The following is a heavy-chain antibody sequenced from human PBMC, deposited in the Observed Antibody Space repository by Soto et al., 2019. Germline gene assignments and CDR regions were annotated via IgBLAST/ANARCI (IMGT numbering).Heavy chain of an antibody. CDR2: IIPIFGTA. V-gene: IGHV1-69*13. CDR1: GGTFSSYA. J-gene: IGHJ4*02. CDR3: ARRGSGSLYYFDY. Sequence: SVKVSCRASGGTFSSYAISWVRQAPGQGLEWMGGIIPIFGTANYAQKFQGRVTITADESTSTAYMELSSLRSEDTAVYYCARRGSGSLYYFDYWGQGTLVTVSS. D-gene: IGHD3-10*01.